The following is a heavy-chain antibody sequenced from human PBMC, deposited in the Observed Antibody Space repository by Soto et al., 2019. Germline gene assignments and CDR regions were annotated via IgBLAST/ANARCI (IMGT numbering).Heavy chain of an antibody. J-gene: IGHJ4*02. D-gene: IGHD1-26*01. CDR2: ISSGIT. V-gene: IGHV4-34*01. Sequence: PSETLSLTCAVYGGSSIGWYCTCVRHSPVKGLEWIVEISSGITNYNPSLGSRVTISADTSKNQFSLKLTSVTAADTAVYYCARGPYSRGVGATNPSHWGQGTLVTVSS. CDR3: ARGPYSRGVGATNPSH. CDR1: GGSSIGWY.